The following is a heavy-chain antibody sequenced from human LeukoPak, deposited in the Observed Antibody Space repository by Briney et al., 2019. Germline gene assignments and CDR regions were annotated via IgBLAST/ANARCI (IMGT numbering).Heavy chain of an antibody. CDR2: INSDGSAT. V-gene: IGHV3-74*01. J-gene: IGHJ6*03. CDR3: ARDTIAAAVYYMDV. CDR1: GFIFSGHW. D-gene: IGHD6-13*01. Sequence: GGSLRLSCAASGFIFSGHWMHWVRQAPGKGLVWVSRINSDGSATSYADSVKGRFTISRDNSKNTLYLQMNSLRAEDTAVYYCARDTIAAAVYYMDVWGKGTTVTVSS.